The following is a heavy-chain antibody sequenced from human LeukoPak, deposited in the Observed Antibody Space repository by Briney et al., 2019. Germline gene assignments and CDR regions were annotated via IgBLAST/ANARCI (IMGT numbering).Heavy chain of an antibody. CDR2: INPSGGAT. CDR3: ASVYYDILTGYYKGASDI. J-gene: IGHJ3*02. Sequence: ASVKVSCKACGYTFITYHVHWVRQAPGQGLEWMGLINPSGGATSYAQKFQGRVTITTDESTSTAYMELSSLRSEDTAVYYCASVYYDILTGYYKGASDIWGQGTMVTVFS. V-gene: IGHV1-46*01. CDR1: GYTFITYH. D-gene: IGHD3-9*01.